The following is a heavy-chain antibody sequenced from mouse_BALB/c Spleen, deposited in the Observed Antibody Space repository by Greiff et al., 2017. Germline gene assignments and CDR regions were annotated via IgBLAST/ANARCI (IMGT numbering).Heavy chain of an antibody. V-gene: IGHV1-67*01. CDR3: ASDYGYRCAY. D-gene: IGHD1-2*01. J-gene: IGHJ3*01. CDR2: ISTYYGNT. Sequence: QVQLQQSGPELVRPGVSVKISCKGSGYTFTDYAMHWVKQSHAKSLEWIGVISTYYGNTNYNQKFKGKATMTVDKSSSTAYMELARLTSEDSAIYYCASDYGYRCAYWGQGTLVTVSA. CDR1: GYTFTDYA.